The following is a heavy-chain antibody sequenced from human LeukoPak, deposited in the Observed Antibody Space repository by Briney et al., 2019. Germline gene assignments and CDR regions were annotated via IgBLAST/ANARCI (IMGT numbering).Heavy chain of an antibody. CDR3: ARGRGGDRPFDY. D-gene: IGHD2-21*02. CDR2: IYHSGST. Sequence: SETLSLTCTVSGGSISSYYWSWIRQPPGKGLEWIGYIYHSGSTYHNPSLKSRVTISVDRSKNQFSLKLSSVTAADTAVYYCARGRGGDRPFDYWGQGTLVTVSS. CDR1: GGSISSYY. J-gene: IGHJ4*02. V-gene: IGHV4-59*12.